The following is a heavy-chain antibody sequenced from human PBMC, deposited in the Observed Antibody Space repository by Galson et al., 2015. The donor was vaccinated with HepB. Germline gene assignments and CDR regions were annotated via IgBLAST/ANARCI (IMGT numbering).Heavy chain of an antibody. D-gene: IGHD4-17*01. Sequence: SVKVSCKASGGTFSSYAISWVRQAPGQGLEWMGGIIPIFGTANYAQKFQGRVTITADESTSTAYMELSSLRSEDTAVYYCALQGDYPGSFDPWGQGTLVTVSS. CDR2: IIPIFGTA. J-gene: IGHJ5*02. CDR1: GGTFSSYA. V-gene: IGHV1-69*13. CDR3: ALQGDYPGSFDP.